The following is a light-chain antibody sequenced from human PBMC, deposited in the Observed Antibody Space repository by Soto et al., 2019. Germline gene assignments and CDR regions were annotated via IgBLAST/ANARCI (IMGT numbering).Light chain of an antibody. CDR1: QSVTDSY. J-gene: IGKJ2*01. CDR2: DAS. Sequence: EIVLTQSPGTLSLSPGERATLSCRASQSVTDSYLAWYQHKPGQAPRLLIYDASTRATAIPDRFSGGGSGTYFTLTISSLEPEDFAVYYCQQYGSSPYAFGQGTKLEI. V-gene: IGKV3-20*01. CDR3: QQYGSSPYA.